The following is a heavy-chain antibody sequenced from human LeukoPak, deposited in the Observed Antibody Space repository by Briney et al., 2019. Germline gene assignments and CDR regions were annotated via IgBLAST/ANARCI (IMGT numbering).Heavy chain of an antibody. V-gene: IGHV3-21*01. CDR1: GFTFSSYS. Sequence: GGSLRLSCAASGFTFSSYSMNWVRQAPGKGLEWVSSISSSSSYIYYADSVKGRFTISRDNAKNSLYLQMNSLRAEDTAVYYCASNYYGSGSYYFYYYYYMDVWGKGTTVTVSS. CDR3: ASNYYGSGSYYFYYYYYMDV. D-gene: IGHD3-10*01. J-gene: IGHJ6*03. CDR2: ISSSSSYI.